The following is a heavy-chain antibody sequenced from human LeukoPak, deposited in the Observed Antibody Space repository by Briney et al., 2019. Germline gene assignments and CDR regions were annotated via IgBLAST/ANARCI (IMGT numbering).Heavy chain of an antibody. CDR1: GSTFSSYW. V-gene: IGHV3-74*01. Sequence: PGGSLRLSCAASGSTFSSYWMHWVRQAPGKGLVWVSRINSDGSSTSYADSVKGRFTISRDNAKNSLYLQMNSLRAEDTAVYYCVELGITMIGGVWGKGTTVTISS. D-gene: IGHD3-10*02. CDR2: INSDGSST. J-gene: IGHJ6*04. CDR3: VELGITMIGGV.